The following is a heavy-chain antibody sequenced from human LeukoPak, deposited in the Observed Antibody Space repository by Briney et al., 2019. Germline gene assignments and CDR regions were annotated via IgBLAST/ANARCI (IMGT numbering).Heavy chain of an antibody. V-gene: IGHV3-33*01. J-gene: IGHJ4*02. Sequence: GGSLRLSCAASGFTFSSYGMHWVRQAPGKGLEWVAVIWYDGSNKYYADSVKGRFTISRDNSKNTLYLQMNSLRAEDTAVYYRAREEDYSNWVFDYWGQGILVTVSS. CDR3: AREEDYSNWVFDY. D-gene: IGHD7-27*01. CDR2: IWYDGSNK. CDR1: GFTFSSYG.